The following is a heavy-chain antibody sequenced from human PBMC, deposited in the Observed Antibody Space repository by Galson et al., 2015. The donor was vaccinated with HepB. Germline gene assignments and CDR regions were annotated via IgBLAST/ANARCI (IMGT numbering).Heavy chain of an antibody. CDR3: ARGFRGAPHY. V-gene: IGHV4-59*11. CDR2: IYYSGST. D-gene: IGHD3-10*01. J-gene: IGHJ4*02. Sequence: SETLSLTCTVSGGSISTHYWSWIRQPPGKGLEWIGYIYYSGSTNYNPSLKSRVTISVDTSKNQFSLKLSSVTAADTAVYYCARGFRGAPHYWGQGTLVTVSS. CDR1: GGSISTHY.